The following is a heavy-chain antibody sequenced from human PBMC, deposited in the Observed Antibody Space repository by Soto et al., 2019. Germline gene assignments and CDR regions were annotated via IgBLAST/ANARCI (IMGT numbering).Heavy chain of an antibody. D-gene: IGHD3-10*01. V-gene: IGHV3-30-3*01. CDR2: ISYDGSNK. Sequence: QVQLVESGGGVVQPGRSLRLSCAASGFTFSSYAMHWVRQAPGKGLEWVAVISYDGSNKYYADSVKGRFTISRDNSKNTLYLQMNSLRAEDTAVYYCARSVVSGSVSLIYYYYYYGMDVWGQGTTVTVSS. J-gene: IGHJ6*02. CDR1: GFTFSSYA. CDR3: ARSVVSGSVSLIYYYYYYGMDV.